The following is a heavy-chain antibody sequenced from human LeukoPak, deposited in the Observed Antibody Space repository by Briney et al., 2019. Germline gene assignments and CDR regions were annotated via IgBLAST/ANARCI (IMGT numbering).Heavy chain of an antibody. CDR1: GFTISSNY. D-gene: IGHD6-13*01. CDR2: IFNSGDT. V-gene: IGHV3-53*01. CDR3: ARDQGSLTRSWYTGY. J-gene: IGHJ4*02. Sequence: GGSLRLSCAASGFTISSNYMNWVRQAPGKGLEWVSVIFNSGDTYYADSVKGRFTISRDTSKNTLYLQMNSLRVDDTAVYYCARDQGSLTRSWYTGYRGQGTQVTVSS.